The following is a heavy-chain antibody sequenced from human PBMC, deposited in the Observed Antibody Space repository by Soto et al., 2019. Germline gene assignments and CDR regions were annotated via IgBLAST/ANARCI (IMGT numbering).Heavy chain of an antibody. V-gene: IGHV3-23*01. CDR2: ISGSGGST. Sequence: GGSLRLSCAASGFNFSSYAMSWVRQAPGKGLEWVSAISGSGGSTYYADSVKGRFTISRDNSKNTLYLQMNSLRAEDTAVYYCAKDVDYGGNSPFPFDYWGQGSLVTVSS. J-gene: IGHJ4*02. CDR3: AKDVDYGGNSPFPFDY. D-gene: IGHD4-17*01. CDR1: GFNFSSYA.